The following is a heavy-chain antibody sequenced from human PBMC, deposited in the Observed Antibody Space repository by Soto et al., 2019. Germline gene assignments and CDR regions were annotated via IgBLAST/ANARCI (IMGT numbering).Heavy chain of an antibody. CDR2: LSHSGNT. CDR3: ARHMDYNILTGYFD. V-gene: IGHV4-39*01. D-gene: IGHD3-9*01. Sequence: QLRLQESGPGLLKPSETLSLTCSVSGASTSSTFHYWGWIRQPPGKGLEWLGSLSHSGNTHYNPSLKSRLFIPADNSKSQFSLTLTTVTPADTAVYFCARHMDYNILTGYFDWGQGTLVTVSS. J-gene: IGHJ4*02. CDR1: GASTSSTFHY.